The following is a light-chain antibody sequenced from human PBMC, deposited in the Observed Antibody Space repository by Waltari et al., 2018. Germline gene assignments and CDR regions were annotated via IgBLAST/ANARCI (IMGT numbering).Light chain of an antibody. CDR1: TSDISNSHH. J-gene: IGLJ2*01. CDR2: EVS. CDR3: SSYSGTSNSVV. V-gene: IGLV2-14*01. Sequence: QSALTQPASVSGSPGQSITISCSRTTSDISNSHHVSWYQHHPGPGPKLGIYEVSNRPSGISSRVSGSKSGSTASLTISGLQAEDEAIYFCSSYSGTSNSVVFGGGTKLTVL.